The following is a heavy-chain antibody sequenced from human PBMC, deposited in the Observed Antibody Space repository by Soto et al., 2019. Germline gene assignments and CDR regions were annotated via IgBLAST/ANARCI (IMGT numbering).Heavy chain of an antibody. Sequence: SETLSLTCTVSGGTISSDYWSWIRQPPGKGLEWIGYIHYSGGTDYNPSLKSRVTISVDTSKNQFSLKLSSVTAADTAVYYCAKDIMFWSSASDHNLHSPSGQGSPVTGSS. V-gene: IGHV4-59*01. CDR2: IHYSGGT. CDR3: AKDIMFWSSASDHNLHSP. J-gene: IGHJ5*02. D-gene: IGHD3-16*01. CDR1: GGTISSDY.